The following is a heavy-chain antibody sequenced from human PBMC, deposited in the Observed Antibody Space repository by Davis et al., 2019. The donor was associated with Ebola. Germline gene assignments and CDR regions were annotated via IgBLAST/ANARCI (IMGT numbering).Heavy chain of an antibody. CDR2: IRSSSSTI. CDR1: GFTFSSYS. CDR3: ARDARSSGDY. V-gene: IGHV3-48*04. J-gene: IGHJ4*02. Sequence: GGSLRLSCAASGFTFSSYSMNWVRQAPGKGLEWVSYIRSSSSTIYYADSVKGRFTISRDNAKNTLYLQMNSLRAEDTAVYYCARDARSSGDYWGQGTLVTVSS.